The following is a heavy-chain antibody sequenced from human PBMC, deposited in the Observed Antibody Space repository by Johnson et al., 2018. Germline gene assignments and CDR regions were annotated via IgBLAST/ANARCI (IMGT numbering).Heavy chain of an antibody. CDR3: ARDPESVSDYSYMDV. CDR1: GFTFSSYF. Sequence: QVQLVESGGGVVQPGRSLRLSCAASGFTFSSYFMHWVRQAPGKGLEWVAVVSFDGSDEYYADSVKGRFTISRDNSKNTLDLQMIRLRDEDTAVYYCARDPESVSDYSYMDVWGKGTTVTVSS. V-gene: IGHV3-30-3*01. D-gene: IGHD1-14*01. CDR2: VSFDGSDE. J-gene: IGHJ6*03.